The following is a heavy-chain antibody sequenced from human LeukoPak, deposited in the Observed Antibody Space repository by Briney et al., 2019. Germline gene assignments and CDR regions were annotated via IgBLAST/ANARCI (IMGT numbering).Heavy chain of an antibody. CDR2: ISYDGSNT. Sequence: PGRSLRLSCAGSGFTLSSYGIHWVRQAPGKGLEWVAAISYDGSNTYYADSVKGRFTISRDISKNTLYLQMNSLRAEDTAVYYCAKDQVLRFLEWLLEGVFDYWGQGTLVTVSS. CDR1: GFTLSSYG. CDR3: AKDQVLRFLEWLLEGVFDY. V-gene: IGHV3-33*06. D-gene: IGHD3-3*01. J-gene: IGHJ4*02.